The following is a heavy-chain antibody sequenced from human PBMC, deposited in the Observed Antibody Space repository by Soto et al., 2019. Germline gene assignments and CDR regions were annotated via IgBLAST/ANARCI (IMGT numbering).Heavy chain of an antibody. CDR1: GFTFSNAW. J-gene: IGHJ5*02. CDR2: IKSKTDGGTT. V-gene: IGHV3-15*01. Sequence: PGGSLRLSCAASGFTFSNAWMSWVRQAPGKGLEWVGRIKSKTDGGTTDYAAPVKGRFTISRDDSKNTLYLQMNSLKTEDTAVYYCTAGIAAAGRPSTNWFDPWGQGTLVTVSS. D-gene: IGHD6-13*01. CDR3: TAGIAAAGRPSTNWFDP.